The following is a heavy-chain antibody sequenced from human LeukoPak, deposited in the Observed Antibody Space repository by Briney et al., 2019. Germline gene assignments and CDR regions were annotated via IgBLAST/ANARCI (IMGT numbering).Heavy chain of an antibody. D-gene: IGHD3-10*01. J-gene: IGHJ4*02. Sequence: GGSLRLSCAASGFTFSSFTMNWVRQAPGKGLEWVAVISYDGSNKYYADSVKGRFTISRDNSKNTLYLQMNSLRAEDTAVYYCARGEGYGSGTYYFDYWGQGTLVTVSS. CDR3: ARGEGYGSGTYYFDY. CDR2: ISYDGSNK. V-gene: IGHV3-30-3*01. CDR1: GFTFSSFT.